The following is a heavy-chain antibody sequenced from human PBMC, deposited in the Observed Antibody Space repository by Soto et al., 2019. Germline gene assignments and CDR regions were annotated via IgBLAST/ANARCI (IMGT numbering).Heavy chain of an antibody. CDR1: GGSMSSDGYS. CDR2: IYHSGST. CDR3: ARRMSTVTTIDY. D-gene: IGHD4-4*01. V-gene: IGHV4-30-2*01. J-gene: IGHJ4*02. Sequence: QLQLQESGSGLVKPSQTLSLTCAVSGGSMSSDGYSWSWIRQPPGKGLEWIGYIYHSGSTCYNPYLKCLVTISVDKAMIQFSLKLSSATAADTAVLYCARRMSTVTTIDYWGEGTLGSFS.